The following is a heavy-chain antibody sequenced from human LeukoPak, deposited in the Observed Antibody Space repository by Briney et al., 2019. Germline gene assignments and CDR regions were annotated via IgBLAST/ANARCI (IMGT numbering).Heavy chain of an antibody. CDR1: GFTFSDSP. D-gene: IGHD2-15*01. CDR2: ISYDGSNK. CDR3: ARDPIGYCSGGSCYFDY. J-gene: IGHJ4*02. V-gene: IGHV3-30-3*01. Sequence: GRSLRLSCAASGFTFSDSPIAWVRQSPGKGLECLAFISYDGSNKYYADSVKGRFTISRDNSKNTLYLQMNSLRAEDTAVYYCARDPIGYCSGGSCYFDYWGQGTLVTVSS.